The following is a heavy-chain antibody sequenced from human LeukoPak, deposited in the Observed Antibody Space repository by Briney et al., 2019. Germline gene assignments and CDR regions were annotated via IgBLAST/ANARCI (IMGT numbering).Heavy chain of an antibody. D-gene: IGHD5-12*01. V-gene: IGHV3-49*05. CDR2: IRSKAYGGTT. Sequence: KAGGSLRLSCTASGFTFGDYAMSWFRQAPGKGLEWVGFIRSKAYGGTTEYAASVKGRFTISRDDSKSIAYLQMNSLKTEDTAVYYCTRATSWVATIPHFDYWGQGTLVTVSS. CDR3: TRATSWVATIPHFDY. J-gene: IGHJ4*02. CDR1: GFTFGDYA.